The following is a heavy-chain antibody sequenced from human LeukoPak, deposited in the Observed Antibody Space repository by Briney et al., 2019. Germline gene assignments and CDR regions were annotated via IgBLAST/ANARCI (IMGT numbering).Heavy chain of an antibody. J-gene: IGHJ3*02. V-gene: IGHV4-39*02. Sequence: NSSETLSLTCTVSSGSISTSNYYWGWVRQPPGKALEWIGNIFYSGSTYYSPSLKSRVTISLDTSKNQFSLKLSSVTAADTAVYYCAREGVLRYFDWPKPDAFDIWGQGTMVTVSS. CDR1: SGSISTSNYY. D-gene: IGHD3-9*01. CDR2: IFYSGST. CDR3: AREGVLRYFDWPKPDAFDI.